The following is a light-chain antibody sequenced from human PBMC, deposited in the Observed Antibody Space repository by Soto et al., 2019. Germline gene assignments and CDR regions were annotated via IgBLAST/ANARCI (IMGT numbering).Light chain of an antibody. J-gene: IGLJ2*01. Sequence: QPVLTQPPSASGTPGQRVTISCSGSSSNIGSNTVNWYQQFPGTAPKLLMYSNNQRPSGVPDRLSGSKSGTSASLAISGLQSEDEADYYCAAWDDSLNGHVVFGGGTKLTVL. CDR1: SSNIGSNT. CDR3: AAWDDSLNGHVV. V-gene: IGLV1-44*01. CDR2: SNN.